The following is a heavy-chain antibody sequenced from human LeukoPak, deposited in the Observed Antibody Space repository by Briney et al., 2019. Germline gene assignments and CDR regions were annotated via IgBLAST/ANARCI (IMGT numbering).Heavy chain of an antibody. CDR2: IWYDGSNK. CDR3: ARDGAYYYDSSGYFYGMDV. Sequence: GGSLRLSCAASGFTFSNYGMHWVRQAPGKGLEWVAVIWYDGSNKYYADSVKGRFTIPRDNSKNTLYLQMNSLRAEDTAVYYCARDGAYYYDSSGYFYGMDVWGQGTTVTVSS. D-gene: IGHD3-22*01. J-gene: IGHJ6*02. CDR1: GFTFSNYG. V-gene: IGHV3-33*08.